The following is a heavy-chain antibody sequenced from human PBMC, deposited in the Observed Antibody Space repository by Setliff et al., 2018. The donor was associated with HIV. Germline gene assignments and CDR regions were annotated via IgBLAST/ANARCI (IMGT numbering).Heavy chain of an antibody. J-gene: IGHJ4*02. D-gene: IGHD3-10*01. CDR3: ARGLNYYGSGSYLPLGY. Sequence: SETLSLTCAVYGGSFNDYYWPWIRQPPGKGLEWIGEIDHSGSTKYHASLKSRVTISRDTSKNQISLKLSSVTAADTAVYYCARGLNYYGSGSYLPLGYWGQGTLVTVSS. CDR1: GGSFNDYY. CDR2: IDHSGST. V-gene: IGHV4-34*01.